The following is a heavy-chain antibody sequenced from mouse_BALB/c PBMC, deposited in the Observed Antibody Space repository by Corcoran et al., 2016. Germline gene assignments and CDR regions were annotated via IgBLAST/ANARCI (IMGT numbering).Heavy chain of an antibody. V-gene: IGHV14-3*02. Sequence: EVQLQQSGAELVKPGASVKLSCTASGLNIKDTYMHWVKQRPEQGLEWSGRIDPANGNTKYDPKFQGKATITADTSSNTAYLQLSSLTSEDTAVYYCANWDWYFDVWGAGTTVTVSS. CDR1: GLNIKDTY. D-gene: IGHD4-1*01. CDR3: ANWDWYFDV. CDR2: IDPANGNT. J-gene: IGHJ1*01.